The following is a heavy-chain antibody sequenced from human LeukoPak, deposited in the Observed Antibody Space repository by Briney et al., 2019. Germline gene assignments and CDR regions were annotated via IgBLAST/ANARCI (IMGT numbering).Heavy chain of an antibody. CDR3: ARETTSGWYDC. CDR1: GFTFSSYT. J-gene: IGHJ4*02. V-gene: IGHV3-30-3*01. D-gene: IGHD6-19*01. CDR2: ISYDESNK. Sequence: GGSLRLSCAASGFTFSSYTIHWVRQAPGKGLEWVAVISYDESNKHYADSVKGRFTISRDNSKNTLYLQMNSLRAEDTAVYYCARETTSGWYDCWGQGTLVTVSS.